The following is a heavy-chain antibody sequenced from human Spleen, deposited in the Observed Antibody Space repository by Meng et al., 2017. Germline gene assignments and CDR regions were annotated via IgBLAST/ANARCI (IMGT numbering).Heavy chain of an antibody. D-gene: IGHD6-13*01. V-gene: IGHV1-46*01. Sequence: ASVKVSCKASGYTFTSYYMHWVRQAPGQGLEWMGIINPSGGSTSYAQKFQGRVTMTRDTSTSTVYMELSGLRSDDTAMYYCARDEDISAAGKLFGDYWGQGSLV. CDR2: INPSGGST. CDR1: GYTFTSYY. CDR3: ARDEDISAAGKLFGDY. J-gene: IGHJ4*01.